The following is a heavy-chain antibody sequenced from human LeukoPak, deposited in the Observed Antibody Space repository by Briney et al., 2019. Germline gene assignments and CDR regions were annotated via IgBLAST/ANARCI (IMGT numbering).Heavy chain of an antibody. CDR2: ISAYSGNT. CDR3: DRAVGYYYSYTDV. D-gene: IGHD3-10*01. CDR1: GYTFTSHG. V-gene: IGHV1-18*01. Sequence: APVKVSCKASGYTFTSHGITWVRQAPGQGLEWMGLISAYSGNTNYAQKLQGRVTMTTDTSTSTAYMELRSLRPDDTAVYYCDRAVGYYYSYTDVWGKGTTVTVSS. J-gene: IGHJ6*03.